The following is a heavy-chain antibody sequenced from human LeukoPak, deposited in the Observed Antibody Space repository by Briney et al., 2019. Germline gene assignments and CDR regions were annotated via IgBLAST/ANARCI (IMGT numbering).Heavy chain of an antibody. J-gene: IGHJ4*02. CDR2: ISYSGGTT. CDR1: GFTFSSYA. V-gene: IGHV3-23*01. CDR3: AKDWGGYSSSSFDY. D-gene: IGHD6-6*01. Sequence: PGGSLRLSCAASGFTFSSYAMSWVRQAPGEGLEWVSAISYSGGTTYYADSVKGRFTISRDSSRNTLYLQMDSLRADDTAVYYCAKDWGGYSSSSFDYWGQGILVTVSS.